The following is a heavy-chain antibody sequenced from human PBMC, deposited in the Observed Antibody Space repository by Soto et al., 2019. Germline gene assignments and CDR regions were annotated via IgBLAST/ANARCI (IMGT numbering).Heavy chain of an antibody. V-gene: IGHV5-51*01. CDR3: ARIGVPAASSYYYGMDV. J-gene: IGHJ6*02. D-gene: IGHD2-2*01. CDR2: IYPGDSDT. Sequence: GESLKISCKGSGYSFTSYWIGWVRQMPGKGLEWMGIIYPGDSDTRYSPSFQGQVTISADKSISTAYLQWSSLKASDTAMYYCARIGVPAASSYYYGMDVWGQGTTVTVSS. CDR1: GYSFTSYW.